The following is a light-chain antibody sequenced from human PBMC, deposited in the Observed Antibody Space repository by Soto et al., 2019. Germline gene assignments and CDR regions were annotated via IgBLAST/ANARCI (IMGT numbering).Light chain of an antibody. CDR1: QSVLSN. V-gene: IGKV3-15*01. CDR2: GAS. CDR3: QQYNNCPPIT. J-gene: IGKJ5*01. Sequence: EVVVTQSPATLSVSPGDTATLSCRASQSVLSNLSWYQQKPGQAPRLLIYGASTRATGIPARFSGSGSWTEFTLTVFSLQSEDFAVYYCQQYNNCPPITFGQGTRLEIK.